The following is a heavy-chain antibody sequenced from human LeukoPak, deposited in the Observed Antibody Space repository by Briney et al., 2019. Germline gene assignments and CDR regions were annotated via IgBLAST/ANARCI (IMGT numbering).Heavy chain of an antibody. V-gene: IGHV4-39*07. Sequence: SETLSLTCTVSGGSISSSSHYWGWIRQPPGKGLEWIGSIYYSGSTYYNPSLKSRVTISVDTSKNQFSLKLSSVTAADTAVYYCARGRTTPFDPWGQGTLVTVSS. D-gene: IGHD4-17*01. J-gene: IGHJ5*02. CDR1: GGSISSSSHY. CDR3: ARGRTTPFDP. CDR2: IYYSGST.